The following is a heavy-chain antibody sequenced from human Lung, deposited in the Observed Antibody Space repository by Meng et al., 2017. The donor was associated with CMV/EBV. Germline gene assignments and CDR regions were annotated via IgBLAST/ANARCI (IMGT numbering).Heavy chain of an antibody. CDR1: GFTFSSYS. CDR3: AREDYGDYGLDY. CDR2: ISSSSSYI. J-gene: IGHJ4*02. D-gene: IGHD4-17*01. Sequence: SXAVSGFTFSSYSMNWVRQAPGKGLEWVSSISSSSSYIYYADSVKGRFTISRDNAKNSLYLQMNSLRAEDTAVYYCAREDYGDYGLDYWGQGTLVXVSS. V-gene: IGHV3-21*01.